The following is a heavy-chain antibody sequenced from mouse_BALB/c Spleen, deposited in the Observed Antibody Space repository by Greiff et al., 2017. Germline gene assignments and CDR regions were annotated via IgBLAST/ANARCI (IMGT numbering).Heavy chain of an antibody. CDR2: ISSGGST. V-gene: IGHV2-2*02. J-gene: IGHJ2*01. Sequence: QVQLQQSGPGLVQPSQSLSITCTVSGFSLTSYGVHWVRQSPGKGLEWLGVISSGGSTDYNAAFISRLSISKDNSKSQVFFKMNSLQANDTAIYYCARQVTGYFDYWGQGTTLTVSS. D-gene: IGHD2-2*01. CDR1: GFSLTSYG. CDR3: ARQVTGYFDY.